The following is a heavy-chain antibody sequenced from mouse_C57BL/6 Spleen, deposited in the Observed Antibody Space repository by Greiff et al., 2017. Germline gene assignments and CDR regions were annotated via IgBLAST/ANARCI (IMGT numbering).Heavy chain of an antibody. Sequence: VQLQQPGAELVMPGASVKLSCKASGYNFTSYWMHWVKQRPGQGLEWIGEFDPSDSSTNYNQKFKGKSTLTVDKSSSTAYLQLSSLTSEDSAVYYCARWGNWDWFAYWGQGTLVTVSA. CDR3: ARWGNWDWFAY. J-gene: IGHJ3*01. CDR1: GYNFTSYW. CDR2: FDPSDSST. V-gene: IGHV1-69*01. D-gene: IGHD4-1*01.